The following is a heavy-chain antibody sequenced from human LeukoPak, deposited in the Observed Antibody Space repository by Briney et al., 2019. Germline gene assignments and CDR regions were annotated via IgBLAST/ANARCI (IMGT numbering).Heavy chain of an antibody. J-gene: IGHJ4*02. V-gene: IGHV3-9*01. Sequence: PGGSLRLSCAASGFTFDDYAVHWVRQAPGKGLEWVSGISWNSGSIGYADSVKGRFTISRDNAKNSLYLQMNSLRAEDTALYYCAKAYSSSWYETIDYWGQGTLVTVSS. CDR1: GFTFDDYA. CDR3: AKAYSSSWYETIDY. D-gene: IGHD6-13*01. CDR2: ISWNSGSI.